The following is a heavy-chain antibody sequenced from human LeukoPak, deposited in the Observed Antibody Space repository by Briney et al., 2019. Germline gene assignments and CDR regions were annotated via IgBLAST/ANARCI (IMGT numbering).Heavy chain of an antibody. CDR3: ARVRSGYYESYYFDY. CDR2: IYYSGST. Sequence: SETLSLTCTVSGGSISSYYWSWIRQPPGKGLEWIGYIYYSGSTNYNPSLKSRVTISVDTSKNQLSLKLSSVTAADTAVYYCARVRSGYYESYYFDYWGQGTLVTVSS. D-gene: IGHD3-22*01. CDR1: GGSISSYY. V-gene: IGHV4-59*01. J-gene: IGHJ4*02.